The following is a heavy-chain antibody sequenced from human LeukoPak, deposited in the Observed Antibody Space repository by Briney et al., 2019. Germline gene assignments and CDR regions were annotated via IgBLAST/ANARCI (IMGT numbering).Heavy chain of an antibody. V-gene: IGHV4-59*01. J-gene: IGHJ6*02. CDR1: GGSISSYY. D-gene: IGHD4-11*01. CDR2: MYYSGSS. CDR3: ARDGSNWSNDYYHGVDV. Sequence: SETLSLTCTVSGGSISSYYWNWIRQPPGKGLEWIGYMYYSGSSNYNPSLKSRVTISVDTSKNQFSLKLTSVAAADTAVYYCARDGSNWSNDYYHGVDVWGQGTTVTVSS.